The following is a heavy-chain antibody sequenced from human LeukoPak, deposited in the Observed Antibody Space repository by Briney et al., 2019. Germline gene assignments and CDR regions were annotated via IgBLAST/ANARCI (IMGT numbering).Heavy chain of an antibody. V-gene: IGHV3-7*01. Sequence: GGSLRLSCAASGFTFSSYWMSWVRQAPGKGLEWVANIKQDGSGKYYVDSVKGRFTISRDNAKNSLYLQMNSLRAEDTAVYYCARLGYSSSSRDYYYYYMDVWGKGTTVTVSS. CDR1: GFTFSSYW. CDR3: ARLGYSSSSRDYYYYYMDV. J-gene: IGHJ6*03. CDR2: IKQDGSGK. D-gene: IGHD6-6*01.